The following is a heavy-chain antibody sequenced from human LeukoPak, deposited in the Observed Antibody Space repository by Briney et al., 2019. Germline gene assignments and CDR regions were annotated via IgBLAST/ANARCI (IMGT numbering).Heavy chain of an antibody. Sequence: ASVTVSCKASGYTFTNYGISWVRQAPGQGLEWMGWISAYNGHTNYAQKFQGRVTMTRDTSISTAYMELSRLRSDDTAVYYCASLKGDLYFQHWGQGTLVTVSS. CDR2: ISAYNGHT. J-gene: IGHJ1*01. CDR1: GYTFTNYG. CDR3: ASLKGDLYFQH. D-gene: IGHD2-21*02. V-gene: IGHV1-18*01.